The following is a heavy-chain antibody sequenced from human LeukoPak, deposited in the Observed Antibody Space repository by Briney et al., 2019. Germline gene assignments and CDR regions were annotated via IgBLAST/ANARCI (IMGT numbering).Heavy chain of an antibody. CDR3: ARDGPFGIVVPAAMDY. D-gene: IGHD2-2*01. Sequence: GSLRPSCAASGFTFSSYSMNWVRQAPGKGLEWVSYISSSSSTIYYADSVKGRFTISRDNAKNSLYLQMNSLRAEDTAVYYCARDGPFGIVVPAAMDYWGQGTLVTVSS. CDR1: GFTFSSYS. J-gene: IGHJ4*02. V-gene: IGHV3-48*01. CDR2: ISSSSSTI.